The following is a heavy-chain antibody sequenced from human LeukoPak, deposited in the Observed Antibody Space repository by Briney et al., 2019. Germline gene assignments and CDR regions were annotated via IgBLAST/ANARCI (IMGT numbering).Heavy chain of an antibody. J-gene: IGHJ4*02. Sequence: GGSLRLSCAASGFTFSNYHMNWVRQAPGKGLEWISSISGTSSYIFYADSMKGRFIVSRDNAKNSLFLQMNSLRAEDTAVYYCGRAGDYWGQGTLVTVSS. CDR1: GFTFSNYH. CDR3: GRAGDY. CDR2: ISGTSSYI. V-gene: IGHV3-21*06. D-gene: IGHD7-27*01.